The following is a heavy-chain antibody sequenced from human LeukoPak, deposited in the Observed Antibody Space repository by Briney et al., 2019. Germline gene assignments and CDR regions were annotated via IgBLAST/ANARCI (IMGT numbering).Heavy chain of an antibody. CDR2: ICPSGGEI. Sequence: GGSLRLSCAASGFTFSTYAMHWVRQPRGKGLEWVSFICPSGGEIYYADSVRGRFTISRDNSKNTLYLQMNSLRAEDTAVYYCARADEGAAAGTDYWGQGTLATVYS. CDR3: ARADEGAAAGTDY. CDR1: GFTFSTYA. V-gene: IGHV3-23*01. D-gene: IGHD6-13*01. J-gene: IGHJ4*02.